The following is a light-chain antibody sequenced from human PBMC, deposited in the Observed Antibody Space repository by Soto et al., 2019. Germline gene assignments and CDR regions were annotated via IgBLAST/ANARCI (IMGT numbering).Light chain of an antibody. Sequence: QSALTQPASVSGSPGQSITISCTGTSSDVGGYKLVSWYQQYPGKAPKLIIYEDTKRPSGVSNRFSGSKSGNTASLTISGLQAEDEADYHCCSYADTFWVFGGGNKLTVL. J-gene: IGLJ3*02. CDR2: EDT. CDR3: CSYADTFWV. V-gene: IGLV2-23*01. CDR1: SSDVGGYKL.